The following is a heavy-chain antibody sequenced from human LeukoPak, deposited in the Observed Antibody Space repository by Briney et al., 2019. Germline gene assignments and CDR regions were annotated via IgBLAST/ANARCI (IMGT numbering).Heavy chain of an antibody. J-gene: IGHJ4*02. CDR1: GYTFTSYG. V-gene: IGHV1-18*01. CDR3: ARGTRGVNSPYFDY. Sequence: ASVKVSCKASGYTFTSYGISWVRQAPGQGLEWMGWISAYNGNTNYAQKLQGRVTMTTDTSTSTAYTELRSLRSDDTAVYYCARGTRGVNSPYFDYWGQGTLVTVSS. CDR2: ISAYNGNT. D-gene: IGHD4-23*01.